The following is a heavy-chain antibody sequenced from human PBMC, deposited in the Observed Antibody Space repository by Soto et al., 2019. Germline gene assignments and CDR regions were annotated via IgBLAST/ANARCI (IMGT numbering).Heavy chain of an antibody. CDR3: ARDLGSGYYPGDY. CDR1: GDIFSGYS. CDR2: IIPIFGTT. V-gene: IGHV1-69*14. J-gene: IGHJ4*02. Sequence: QVQLVQSGAEVKKPGSSVKVSCKTSGDIFSGYSISWVRQAPGQGLEWMGGIIPIFGTTNYAQRFHGRVTITADKSTSTVYMELYGLKSEDTAVYYCARDLGSGYYPGDYWGQGTLVTVSS. D-gene: IGHD5-12*01.